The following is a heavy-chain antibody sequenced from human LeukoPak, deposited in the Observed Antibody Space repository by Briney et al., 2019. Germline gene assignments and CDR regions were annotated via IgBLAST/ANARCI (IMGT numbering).Heavy chain of an antibody. Sequence: GGSLRLSCAASGFAFSSYGMHWVRQAPGKGLEWVSSISSSSSYIYYADSVKGRFTISRDNAKNSLYLQMNSLRAEDTAVYYCARAAGRDGYNFNYYYMDVWGKGTTVTVSS. CDR1: GFAFSSYG. CDR2: ISSSSSYI. V-gene: IGHV3-21*01. CDR3: ARAAGRDGYNFNYYYMDV. J-gene: IGHJ6*03. D-gene: IGHD5-24*01.